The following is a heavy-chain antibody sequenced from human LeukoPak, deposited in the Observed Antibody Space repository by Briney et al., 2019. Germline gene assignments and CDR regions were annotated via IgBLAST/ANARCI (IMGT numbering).Heavy chain of an antibody. J-gene: IGHJ4*02. D-gene: IGHD2-15*01. Sequence: GESLKISCKGSGYSSNTYWIGRVRQMPGKGLEWMGMVYPGDSDTRYSPSFEGQVTISADKSISSAYLQWSSLKASDTAMYYCATGGYCSGGRCYSFFDYWGQGTLVTVSS. CDR2: VYPGDSDT. CDR3: ATGGYCSGGRCYSFFDY. V-gene: IGHV5-51*01. CDR1: GYSSNTYW.